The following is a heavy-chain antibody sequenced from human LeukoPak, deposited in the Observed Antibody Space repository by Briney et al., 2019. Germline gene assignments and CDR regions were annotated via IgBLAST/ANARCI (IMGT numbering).Heavy chain of an antibody. CDR3: ARDRAIFGVVTHNYFDY. CDR1: GSTFTSYY. V-gene: IGHV1-46*01. J-gene: IGHJ4*02. D-gene: IGHD3-3*01. CDR2: INPSGGST. Sequence: GASVKVSCKASGSTFTSYYMHWVRQAPGQGLEWMGIINPSGGSTSYAQKFQGRVTMTRDTSTSTVYMELSSLRSEDTAVYYCARDRAIFGVVTHNYFDYWGQGTLVTVSS.